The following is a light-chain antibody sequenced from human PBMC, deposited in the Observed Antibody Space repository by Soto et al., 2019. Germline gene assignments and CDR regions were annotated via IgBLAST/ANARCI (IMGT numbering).Light chain of an antibody. V-gene: IGLV2-14*01. Sequence: QSVLTQPASVSGSPGQSITLSCTGTSSDVGTYTFVSWYQQHPGKAPKLMIYEVSNRPSGVSNRFSGSKSGNTASLTISGLQAEDEANYYCSSYTTSDTVVFGGGTKLTVL. CDR1: SSDVGTYTF. CDR3: SSYTTSDTVV. J-gene: IGLJ3*02. CDR2: EVS.